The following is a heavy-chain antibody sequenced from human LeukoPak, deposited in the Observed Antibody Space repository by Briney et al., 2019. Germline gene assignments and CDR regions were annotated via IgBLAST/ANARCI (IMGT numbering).Heavy chain of an antibody. CDR2: MSGSGGST. D-gene: IGHD1-26*01. CDR1: GFTFSSYA. V-gene: IGHV3-23*01. J-gene: IGHJ5*02. CDR3: AKLGWDLLKWFDP. Sequence: GGSLRLSCAASGFTFSSYAMSWVRQAPGKELEWVSGMSGSGGSTYYADSVKGRFTISRDNSKNTLFLQMNSLRAEDTAVYYCAKLGWDLLKWFDPWGQGTLVTVSS.